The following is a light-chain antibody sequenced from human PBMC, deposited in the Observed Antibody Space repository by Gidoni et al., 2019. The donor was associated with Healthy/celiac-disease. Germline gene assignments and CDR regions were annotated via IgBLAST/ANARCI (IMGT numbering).Light chain of an antibody. CDR3: QQYNSYSPCT. J-gene: IGKJ2*02. CDR2: KAS. V-gene: IGKV1-5*03. Sequence: SAYVGDRVTITCRASQIISSWLARCQQKPGEAPKLLIYKASSFESGVPSRFSGSGAGTEFTLTISSLPPDDVATYYCQQYNSYSPCTFGQGTKLEIK. CDR1: QIISSW.